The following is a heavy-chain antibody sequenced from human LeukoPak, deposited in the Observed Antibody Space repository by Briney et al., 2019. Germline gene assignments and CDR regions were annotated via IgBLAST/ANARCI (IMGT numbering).Heavy chain of an antibody. CDR2: IHYDGSKK. CDR1: GFTFSTYG. CDR3: AKDMRILDH. V-gene: IGHV3-30*02. D-gene: IGHD3-16*01. J-gene: IGHJ4*02. Sequence: GGSLRLSCVASGFTFSTYGIRWVLHAPGKGLEWVAFIHYDGSKKFYGESVKGRFTISRDVANSTVYLQVNNLRAEDTALYYCAKDMRILDHWGQGTRVTVSS.